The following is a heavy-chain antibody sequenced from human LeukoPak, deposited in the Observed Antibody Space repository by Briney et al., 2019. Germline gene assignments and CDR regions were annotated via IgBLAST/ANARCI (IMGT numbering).Heavy chain of an antibody. D-gene: IGHD3-10*01. CDR1: GXSISSGDDY. CDR3: ARVTMVRGILYDY. CDR2: IYYSGTT. Sequence: PSQTLSLTCTVSGXSISSGDDYWSWIRQPPGKGLEWIGYIYYSGTTYYNPSLKSRVTISVDTSKNQFSLKLSSVTAADTAVYYCARVTMVRGILYDYWGQGTLVTVSS. J-gene: IGHJ4*02. V-gene: IGHV4-30-4*01.